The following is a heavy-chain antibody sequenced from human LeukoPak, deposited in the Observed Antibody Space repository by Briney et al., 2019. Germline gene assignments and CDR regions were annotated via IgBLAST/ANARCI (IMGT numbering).Heavy chain of an antibody. CDR3: ARRVAARRYYFDY. CDR1: GGFFSGYY. D-gene: IGHD3-3*01. V-gene: IGHV4-34*01. J-gene: IGHJ4*02. CDR2: INHSGST. Sequence: PSQTLSLTCAVYGGFFSGYYWSWIRQPPGKGLELIGEINHSGSTNYNPSLKSRVTISVDTSKNQFSLKLSSVSAADPAVYYCARRVAARRYYFDYWGQGTLVTVSS.